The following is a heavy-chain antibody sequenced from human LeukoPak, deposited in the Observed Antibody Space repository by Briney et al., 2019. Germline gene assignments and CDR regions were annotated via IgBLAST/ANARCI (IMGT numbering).Heavy chain of an antibody. CDR3: ARGVIAAAVYYFDY. CDR1: GYSISSGYY. D-gene: IGHD6-13*01. J-gene: IGHJ4*02. CDR2: IYHSGST. Sequence: SETLSLTCTVSGYSISSGYYWGWIGQPPGKGLEWIGSIYHSGSTYYNPSLKSRVTISVDTSKNQFSLKLSSVTAADTAVYYCARGVIAAAVYYFDYWGQGTLVTVSS. V-gene: IGHV4-38-2*02.